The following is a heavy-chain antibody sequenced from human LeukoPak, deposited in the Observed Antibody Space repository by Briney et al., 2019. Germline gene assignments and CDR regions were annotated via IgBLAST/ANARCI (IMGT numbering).Heavy chain of an antibody. Sequence: PGGSLRLSCAASGFTFSSYEMNWVRQAPGKGLEWVSYISSSSSTIYYADSVKGRFTTSRDNAKNSLYLQMNSLRAEDTAVYYCARAIAVAGHNDAFDIWGQGTMVTVSS. CDR2: ISSSSSTI. V-gene: IGHV3-48*03. CDR3: ARAIAVAGHNDAFDI. J-gene: IGHJ3*02. CDR1: GFTFSSYE. D-gene: IGHD6-19*01.